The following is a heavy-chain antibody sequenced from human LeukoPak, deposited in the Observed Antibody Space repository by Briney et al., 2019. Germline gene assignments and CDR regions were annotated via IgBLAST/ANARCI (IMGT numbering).Heavy chain of an antibody. CDR3: ARHPYSSSWYNPYYFDY. J-gene: IGHJ4*02. CDR2: IYYSGST. V-gene: IGHV4-59*08. CDR1: GGSISSYY. Sequence: PSETLSLTCTVSGGSISSYYWSWIWQPPGKGLEWIGYIYYSGSTNYNPSLKSRVTISVDTSKNQFSLKLSSVTAADTAVYYCARHPYSSSWYNPYYFDYWGQGTLVTVSS. D-gene: IGHD6-13*01.